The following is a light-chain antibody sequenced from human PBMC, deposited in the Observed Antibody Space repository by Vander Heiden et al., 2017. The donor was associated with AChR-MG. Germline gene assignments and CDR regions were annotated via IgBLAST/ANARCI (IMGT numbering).Light chain of an antibody. V-gene: IGKV1-27*01. J-gene: IGKJ1*01. Sequence: DIQMTQSPSSLSASVGDRVTITCRASQDISIFLAWYQQRPGNVPKLLIYAASTLQSWVPSRFSGSGSGTDFTLTISGLQPEDVATYYCQKYNSAFRTFGQGTKVEI. CDR3: QKYNSAFRT. CDR2: AAS. CDR1: QDISIF.